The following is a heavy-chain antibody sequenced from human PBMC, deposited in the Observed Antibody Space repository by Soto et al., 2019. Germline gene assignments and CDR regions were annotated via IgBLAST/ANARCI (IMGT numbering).Heavy chain of an antibody. CDR3: ATLVGATYYYYGMDV. Sequence: XGSLRLSCAASGSTFSSYAMSWVRQAPGKGLEWVSGISVSGAGTYYADAVKGRFTISRDNSKNTLYLEMNSLRDEDTAVYYCATLVGATYYYYGMDVWGQGTTVTVSS. D-gene: IGHD1-26*01. CDR1: GSTFSSYA. V-gene: IGHV3-23*01. CDR2: ISVSGAGT. J-gene: IGHJ6*02.